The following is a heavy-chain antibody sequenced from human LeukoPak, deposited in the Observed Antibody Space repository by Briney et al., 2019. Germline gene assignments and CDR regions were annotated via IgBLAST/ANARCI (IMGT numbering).Heavy chain of an antibody. V-gene: IGHV4-61*08. CDR1: GGSFSSGDYY. D-gene: IGHD2-15*01. CDR2: IYYSGST. Sequence: PSETLSLTCTVSGGSFSSGDYYWSWVRQPPGKGLEWIGYIYYSGSTNYNPSLKSRVTISVDTSKNQFSLKLSSVTAADTAVYYCARVRGYCSGGSCSRWFDPWGQGTLVTVSS. CDR3: ARVRGYCSGGSCSRWFDP. J-gene: IGHJ5*02.